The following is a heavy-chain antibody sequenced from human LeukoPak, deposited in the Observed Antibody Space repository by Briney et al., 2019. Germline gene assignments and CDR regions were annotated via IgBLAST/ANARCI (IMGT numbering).Heavy chain of an antibody. D-gene: IGHD6-19*01. V-gene: IGHV1-69*05. J-gene: IGHJ3*02. Sequence: GASVKVSCKASGGTFSSYAVSWVRQAPGQGLEWMGGIIPIFGTANYAQKFQGRVTMTTDTSTSTAYMELRSLRSDDTAVYYCAREIAVAGTGAFDIWGQGTMVTVSS. CDR2: IIPIFGTA. CDR3: AREIAVAGTGAFDI. CDR1: GGTFSSYA.